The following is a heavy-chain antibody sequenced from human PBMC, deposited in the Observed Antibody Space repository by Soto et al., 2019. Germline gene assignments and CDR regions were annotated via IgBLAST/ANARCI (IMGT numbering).Heavy chain of an antibody. D-gene: IGHD6-13*01. J-gene: IGHJ4*02. CDR3: ARYTSSWCFDY. CDR2: ISAYNGNT. V-gene: IGHV1-18*01. CDR1: GYTFTSYG. Sequence: GASVKVSCKTSGYTFTSYGISWVRQAPGQVLEWMGWISAYNGNTNYAQRLQGRVTMTRDTSTSTAYMELRSLRSDDTAVYYCARYTSSWCFDYWGQGTLVTVSS.